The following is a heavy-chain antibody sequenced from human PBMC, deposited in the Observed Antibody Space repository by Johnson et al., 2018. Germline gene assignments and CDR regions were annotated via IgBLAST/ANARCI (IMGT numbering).Heavy chain of an antibody. CDR2: ISWNSGAI. Sequence: VQLVQSGGGVVRPGWSLRLSCAVSGFTFDDYAMHWVRQAPGKGLQWVSGISWNSGAIGYADSIKGRFTISRDNAQKSLFLQMNSLRVEDTAVYYCAGDPSIGSNWYYYMDVWGKGTTVTVSS. CDR3: AGDPSIGSNWYYYMDV. V-gene: IGHV3-9*01. D-gene: IGHD5/OR15-5a*01. CDR1: GFTFDDYA. J-gene: IGHJ6*03.